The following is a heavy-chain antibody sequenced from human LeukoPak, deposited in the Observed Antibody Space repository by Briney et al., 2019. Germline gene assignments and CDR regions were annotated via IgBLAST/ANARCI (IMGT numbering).Heavy chain of an antibody. CDR2: IYYTGKT. D-gene: IGHD3-10*01. Sequence: SETLSLTCTVSGDSVSNGNYYWSWLRQPPGKALEWIGYIYYTGKTYYNPSLEGRVTILVDTSRNHFSVKLSSVTAADTAVYYCARSQNYYGSGDYWSQGTLVTVSS. CDR3: ARSQNYYGSGDY. CDR1: GDSVSNGNYY. V-gene: IGHV4-61*03. J-gene: IGHJ4*02.